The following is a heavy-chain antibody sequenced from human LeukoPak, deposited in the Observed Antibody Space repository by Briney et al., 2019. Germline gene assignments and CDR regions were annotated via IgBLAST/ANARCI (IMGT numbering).Heavy chain of an antibody. V-gene: IGHV4-34*01. CDR1: GGSFSGYY. CDR3: ARGLGHCSSTSCYGYWFDP. Sequence: SETLSLTCAVYGGSFSGYYWSWIRQPPGKGLEWIGEINHSGSTNYNPSLKSRVTISVDTSKNQFSLKLSSVTAADTAVYYCARGLGHCSSTSCYGYWFDPWGQGTLVTVSS. D-gene: IGHD2-2*01. CDR2: INHSGST. J-gene: IGHJ5*02.